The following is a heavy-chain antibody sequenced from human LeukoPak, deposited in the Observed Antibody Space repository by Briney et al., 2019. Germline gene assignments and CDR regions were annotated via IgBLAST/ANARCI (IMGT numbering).Heavy chain of an antibody. CDR1: GGSISSGGYY. D-gene: IGHD5-12*01. CDR2: IYYSGST. J-gene: IGHJ3*02. CDR3: ARDRLRDAFDI. V-gene: IGHV4-31*03. Sequence: PSETLSLTCTVSGGSISSGGYYWSWIRQHPGKGLEWIGYIYYSGSTYYNPSLKSRVTISVDTSKNQFSLKLSSVTAADTAVYYCARDRLRDAFDIWGQGTMVTVSS.